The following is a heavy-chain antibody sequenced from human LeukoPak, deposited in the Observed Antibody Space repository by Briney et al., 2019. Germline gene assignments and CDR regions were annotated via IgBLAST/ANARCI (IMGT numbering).Heavy chain of an antibody. CDR2: IYSGGTT. V-gene: IGHV3-53*01. Sequence: PGGSLRISCPAHGFTVSSNYMNRVRQAPWEGRERVPIIYSGGTTYYADSVRGRFTISRDESKNTLYLQMNSLRAEDTAVYYCARLSYYHSRGYYQRYFDLWGRGTLVTVSS. CDR3: ARLSYYHSRGYYQRYFDL. CDR1: GFTVSSNY. J-gene: IGHJ2*01. D-gene: IGHD3-22*01.